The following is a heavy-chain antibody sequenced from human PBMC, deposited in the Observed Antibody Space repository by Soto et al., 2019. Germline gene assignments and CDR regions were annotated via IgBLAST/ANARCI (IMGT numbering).Heavy chain of an antibody. CDR1: GFTFISYA. CDR3: AKGFRYSFDP. CDR2: ISSTGGST. V-gene: IGHV3-23*01. J-gene: IGHJ5*02. D-gene: IGHD1-20*01. Sequence: PGGSLRLSCAASGFTFISYAMSWVRQAPGKGLAWVSGISSTGGSTYYADSVKGRFTISRDNSKNTLYLQMNSLRAEDTAVYYCAKGFRYSFDPWGQGTLVTVSS.